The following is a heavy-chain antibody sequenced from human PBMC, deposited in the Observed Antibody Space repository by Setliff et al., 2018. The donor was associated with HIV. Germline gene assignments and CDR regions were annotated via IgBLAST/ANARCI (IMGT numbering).Heavy chain of an antibody. Sequence: GSLRLSCAASGFSFSSYGMYWVRQAPGKGLDWVATIWYDGRNKHCADSVKGRFTISRDNSKNTLYLQMNSLRAEDTAVYYCAKGFSGYKDGFDFSGQGTMVTVSS. CDR3: AKGFSGYKDGFDF. D-gene: IGHD5-12*01. CDR1: GFSFSSYG. V-gene: IGHV3-33*06. J-gene: IGHJ3*01. CDR2: IWYDGRNK.